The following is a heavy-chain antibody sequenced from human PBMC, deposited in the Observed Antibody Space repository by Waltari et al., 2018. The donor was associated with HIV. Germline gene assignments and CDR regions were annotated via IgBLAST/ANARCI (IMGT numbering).Heavy chain of an antibody. CDR3: ARDRIAVTGSYYYGMDV. CDR2: INPKSDGT. J-gene: IGHJ6*02. CDR1: GYTFTGYY. Sequence: QVQLVQSGAEVKKPGASVKVSCKASGYTFTGYYMHWVRQAPEQGLEWMGWINPKSDGTNYAQKFQGRVTMTRDTSASTAYMELSRLRSDDTALYYCARDRIAVTGSYYYGMDVWGQGTTVTVSS. V-gene: IGHV1-2*02. D-gene: IGHD6-19*01.